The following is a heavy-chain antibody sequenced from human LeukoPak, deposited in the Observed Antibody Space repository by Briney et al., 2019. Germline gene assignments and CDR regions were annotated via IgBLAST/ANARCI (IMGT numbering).Heavy chain of an antibody. CDR2: MNPNSGNT. CDR3: ARGFPIRSSSWYQIDY. D-gene: IGHD6-13*01. V-gene: IGHV1-8*01. Sequence: GASVKVSCKASGYTFTSYDINWVRQAPGQGLEWMGCMNPNSGNTGYAQKFQGRVTMTRNTSISTAYMELGGLRSEDTAVYYCARGFPIRSSSWYQIDYWGQGTLVTVSS. CDR1: GYTFTSYD. J-gene: IGHJ4*02.